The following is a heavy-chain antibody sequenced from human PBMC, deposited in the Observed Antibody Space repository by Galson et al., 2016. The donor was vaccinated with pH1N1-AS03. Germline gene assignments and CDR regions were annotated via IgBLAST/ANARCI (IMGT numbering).Heavy chain of an antibody. CDR1: GFTFSSYG. D-gene: IGHD4-23*01. J-gene: IGHJ3*02. V-gene: IGHV3-30*02. Sequence: SLRLSCAATGFTFSSYGLHWIRQAPGEGLEWVTFIRYDGSNTYYVDSVRGRFTISRDNSKNMLYLQMNGLRAEDSAAYYCAKDRVRLQVTESSAFDIWGQGTMVTVSS. CDR2: IRYDGSNT. CDR3: AKDRVRLQVTESSAFDI.